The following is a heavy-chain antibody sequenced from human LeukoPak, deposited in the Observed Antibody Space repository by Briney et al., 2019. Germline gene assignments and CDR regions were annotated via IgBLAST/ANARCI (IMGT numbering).Heavy chain of an antibody. J-gene: IGHJ6*02. CDR1: GFTFSGFW. V-gene: IGHV3-23*01. D-gene: IGHD6-19*01. Sequence: GGSLRLSCAVSGFTFSGFWMSWSRQAPGKGLEWVSAISGSGGSTYYADSVKGRFTISRDNSKNTLYLQMNSLRAEDTAVYYCAKAAVAGPIYYYGMDVWGQGTTVTVSS. CDR3: AKAAVAGPIYYYGMDV. CDR2: ISGSGGST.